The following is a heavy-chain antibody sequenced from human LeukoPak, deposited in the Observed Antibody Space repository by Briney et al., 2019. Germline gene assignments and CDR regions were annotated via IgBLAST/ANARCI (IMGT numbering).Heavy chain of an antibody. D-gene: IGHD2-15*01. CDR1: GFTFSNYG. CDR2: IKKGGSEK. Sequence: GGSLRLSCSASGFTFSNYGMNWVRQAPGKGLEWVANIKKGGSEKYYVDSVKGRFTISRDNAKNSLYLQMNSLRAEDTAVYYCARDFGLRCSGGTCYSVYYYGMDVWGKGTTVTVSS. CDR3: ARDFGLRCSGGTCYSVYYYGMDV. J-gene: IGHJ6*04. V-gene: IGHV3-7*03.